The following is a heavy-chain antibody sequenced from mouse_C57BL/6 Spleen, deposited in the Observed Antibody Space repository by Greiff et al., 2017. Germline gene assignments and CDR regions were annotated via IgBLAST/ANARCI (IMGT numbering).Heavy chain of an antibody. V-gene: IGHV5-17*01. J-gene: IGHJ2*01. Sequence: EVMLVESGGGLVKPGGSLKLSCAASGFTFSDYGMHWVRQAPEKGLEWVAYISSGSSTIYYADTVKGRFTISRDNAKNTLFLQITRLRSEDTAMYYCARERGGAVFGYWGQGTTLTVST. CDR3: ARERGGAVFGY. CDR2: ISSGSSTI. CDR1: GFTFSDYG. D-gene: IGHD3-3*01.